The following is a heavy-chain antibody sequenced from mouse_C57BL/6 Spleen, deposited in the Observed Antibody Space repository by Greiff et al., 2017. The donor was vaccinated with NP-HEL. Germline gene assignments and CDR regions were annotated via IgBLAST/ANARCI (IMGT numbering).Heavy chain of an antibody. J-gene: IGHJ4*01. CDR3: ARQDRYYAMDY. V-gene: IGHV5-12*01. Sequence: EVKLMESGGGLVQPGGSLKLSCAASGFTFSDYYMYWVRQTPEKRLEWVAYISNGGGSTYYPDTVKGRFTISRDNATNTLYLQMSRLKSEDTDMYYCARQDRYYAMDYWGQGTSVNVSS. CDR1: GFTFSDYY. CDR2: ISNGGGST.